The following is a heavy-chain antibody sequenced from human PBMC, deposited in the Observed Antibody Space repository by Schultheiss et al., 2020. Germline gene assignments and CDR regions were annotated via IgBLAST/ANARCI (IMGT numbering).Heavy chain of an antibody. D-gene: IGHD6-6*01. CDR3: ARGLRYYSSSSPYYYGMDV. CDR1: GGSISSFY. Sequence: SETLSLTCTVSGGSISSFYWSWIRQPAGKGLEWIGRIYTSGSTNYNPSLKSRVTISVDTSKNQFSLKLNSVTPEDTAVYYCARGLRYYSSSSPYYYGMDVWGKGTTVTVS. CDR2: IYTSGST. V-gene: IGHV4-4*07. J-gene: IGHJ6*04.